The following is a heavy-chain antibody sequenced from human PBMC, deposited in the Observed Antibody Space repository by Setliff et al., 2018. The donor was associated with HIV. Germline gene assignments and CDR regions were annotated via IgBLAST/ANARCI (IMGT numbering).Heavy chain of an antibody. CDR2: IDWDDDK. J-gene: IGHJ4*02. Sequence: SGPTLVNPTQTVTLTCAFSGFSLTSSGICVTWIRQPPGKALEWLARIDWDDDKYYSTSLGTRLTISKDTSKNQVVLTMTNMDPVDTATYYCARITTIRCPTPVDFWGPGTLVTVSS. V-gene: IGHV2-70*11. D-gene: IGHD4-17*01. CDR1: GFSLTSSGIC. CDR3: ARITTIRCPTPVDF.